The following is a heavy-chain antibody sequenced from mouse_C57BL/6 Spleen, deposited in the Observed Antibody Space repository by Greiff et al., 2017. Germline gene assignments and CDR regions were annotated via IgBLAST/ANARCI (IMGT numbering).Heavy chain of an antibody. CDR1: GYTFTDYE. V-gene: IGHV1-15*01. D-gene: IGHD1-1*01. CDR3: TRWSYGSRFQPYAMDY. CDR2: IDPETGGT. J-gene: IGHJ4*01. Sequence: VQLQQSGAELVRPGASVTLSCKASGYTFTDYEMHWVKQTPVHGLEWIGAIDPETGGTAYNQKFKGKAILTAYKSSSTAYMELRSLTSEDSAVYYGTRWSYGSRFQPYAMDYWGQGTSVTVAS.